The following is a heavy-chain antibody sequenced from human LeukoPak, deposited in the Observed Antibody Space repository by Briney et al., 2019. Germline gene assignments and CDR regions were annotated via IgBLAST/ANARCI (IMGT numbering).Heavy chain of an antibody. J-gene: IGHJ4*02. D-gene: IGHD6-13*01. Sequence: PSETLSLTCAVYGGSFSGYYWSWIRQPPGKGLEWIGEINHSGGTNYNPSLKSRVTISVDTSKNQFSLKLSSVTAADTAVYYCARGGGVRYSSSWYRYYFDYWGQGTLVTVSS. CDR2: INHSGGT. CDR3: ARGGGVRYSSSWYRYYFDY. V-gene: IGHV4-34*01. CDR1: GGSFSGYY.